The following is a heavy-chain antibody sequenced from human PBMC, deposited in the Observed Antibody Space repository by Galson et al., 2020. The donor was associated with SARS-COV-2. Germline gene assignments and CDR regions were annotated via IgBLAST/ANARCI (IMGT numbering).Heavy chain of an antibody. V-gene: IGHV3-48*04. Sequence: GESLKISCAASGFTFSSYSMNWLRQAPGKGLEWISYISVGSSRIYYADSVKGRFTISRDDAQNSLYLQMNSLRAEDTAVYYCARDRCSSSCSRGIGWFDPWGQGTLVTVSS. D-gene: IGHD2-2*01. J-gene: IGHJ5*02. CDR3: ARDRCSSSCSRGIGWFDP. CDR1: GFTFSSYS. CDR2: ISVGSSRI.